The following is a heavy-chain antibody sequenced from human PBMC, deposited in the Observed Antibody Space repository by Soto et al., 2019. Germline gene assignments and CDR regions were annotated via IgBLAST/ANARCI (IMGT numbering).Heavy chain of an antibody. CDR1: GFSFGDSA. CDR3: AVTDRPFRPLNEPTENGMDV. V-gene: IGHV1-58*01. J-gene: IGHJ6*01. Sequence: ELVQSGPAAREPGTSVKVSCRASGFSFGDSAVQWVRQGRGQRLEWIGWIVVVHGNTNYAQKFEGRVTLARDASTSTSHMELNRLSSEEKAVYFCAVTDRPFRPLNEPTENGMDV. CDR2: IVVVHGNT. D-gene: IGHD3-3*02.